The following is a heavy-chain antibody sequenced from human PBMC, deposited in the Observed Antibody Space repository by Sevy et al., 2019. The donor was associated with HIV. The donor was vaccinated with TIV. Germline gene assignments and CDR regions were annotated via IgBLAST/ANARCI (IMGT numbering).Heavy chain of an antibody. CDR3: ARETSSFGEGIYYGMDV. Sequence: GGSLRLSCAASGFTFSDYNMNWARQAPGKGLEWVSSISSISNYIYYADSVKGRFTISRDSAKNSLYLQMNSLRAEDTAVYYCARETSSFGEGIYYGMDVWGQGTTVTVSS. J-gene: IGHJ6*02. CDR2: ISSISNYI. CDR1: GFTFSDYN. V-gene: IGHV3-21*01. D-gene: IGHD3-10*01.